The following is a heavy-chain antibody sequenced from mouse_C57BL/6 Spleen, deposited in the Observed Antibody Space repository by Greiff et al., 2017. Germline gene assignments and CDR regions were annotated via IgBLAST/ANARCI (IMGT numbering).Heavy chain of an antibody. CDR3: ARQVITTVGRLVYLDY. V-gene: IGHV1-63*01. CDR1: GYTFTNYW. J-gene: IGHJ2*01. Sequence: LVESGAELVRPGTSVKMSCKASGYTFTNYWIGWAKQRPGHGLEWIGAIYPGGGYTNYNEKFKGKATLTADKSSSTAYMQFSSLTSEDSAICYCARQVITTVGRLVYLDYWGQGTTLTVSS. CDR2: IYPGGGYT. D-gene: IGHD1-1*01.